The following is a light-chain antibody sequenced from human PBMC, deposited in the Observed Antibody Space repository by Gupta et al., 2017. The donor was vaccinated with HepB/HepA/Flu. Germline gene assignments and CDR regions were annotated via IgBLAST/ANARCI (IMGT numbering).Light chain of an antibody. CDR3: LQDGSSPIT. CDR2: GAS. V-gene: IGKV3-20*01. Sequence: EIVLTQSPGTLSWSPGERATLSCRASQSVSISYLAWYQQKPGQAPRLLIYGASSRATGLPDRFSGSGSGTDFTLTISRLEPEDFAVYYCLQDGSSPITFDQGTRLEIK. CDR1: QSVSISY. J-gene: IGKJ5*01.